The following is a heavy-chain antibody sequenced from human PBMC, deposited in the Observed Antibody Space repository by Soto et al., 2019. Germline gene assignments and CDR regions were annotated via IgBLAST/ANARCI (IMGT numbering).Heavy chain of an antibody. CDR2: INQEGSEK. Sequence: GESLKISCAASGFSLSIYWMTWVRQAPGKGLEWVASINQEGSEKYYVDSVRGRFTMSRDNAKNSLYLQMNSLRAEDTAVYYCARLRTGSYSFDYWGQGTLVTVSS. CDR1: GFSLSIYW. V-gene: IGHV3-7*05. J-gene: IGHJ4*02. CDR3: ARLRTGSYSFDY. D-gene: IGHD1-26*01.